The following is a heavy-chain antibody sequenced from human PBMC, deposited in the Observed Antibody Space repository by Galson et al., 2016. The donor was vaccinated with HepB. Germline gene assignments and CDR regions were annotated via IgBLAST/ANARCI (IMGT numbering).Heavy chain of an antibody. CDR3: SRGIRGPDY. J-gene: IGHJ4*02. V-gene: IGHV3-23*01. Sequence: SLRLSCAASGFTFSIHDMSWVRQAPGRGLEWISGIRGGGAETYYADSVKGRFTISRDNSKNTVFLQMNSLRVEDTALYYCSRGIRGPDYWGPGTLVTVSS. D-gene: IGHD3-10*01. CDR1: GFTFSIHD. CDR2: IRGGGAET.